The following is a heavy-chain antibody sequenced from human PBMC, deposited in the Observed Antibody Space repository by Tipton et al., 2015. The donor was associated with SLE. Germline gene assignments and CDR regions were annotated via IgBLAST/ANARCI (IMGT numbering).Heavy chain of an antibody. Sequence: TLSLTCTVSGGSISSHYWSWIRQPPGKGLEWIGYIYYSGSTNYNPSLKSRVTISVDTSKNQFSLKLSSVTAADTAVYYCARLPTPVPYSRGDYWGQGTLVAVSS. V-gene: IGHV4-59*11. CDR2: IYYSGST. D-gene: IGHD6-13*01. CDR1: GGSISSHY. J-gene: IGHJ4*02. CDR3: ARLPTPVPYSRGDY.